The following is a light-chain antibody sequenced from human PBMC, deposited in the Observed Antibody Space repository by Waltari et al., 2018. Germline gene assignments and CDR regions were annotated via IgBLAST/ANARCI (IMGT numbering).Light chain of an antibody. CDR2: DVV. Sequence: QSALTQPRSVSGSPGQSVTISCSGPSSDIGNYNFVSWYQQHPGNAPKLLIYDVVKRPSGVPDRFSGSKSGNTASLTSSGLQTEDEGDYYCCSYAGSYTFVFGGGTQLTVL. J-gene: IGLJ7*01. CDR1: SSDIGNYNF. V-gene: IGLV2-11*01. CDR3: CSYAGSYTFV.